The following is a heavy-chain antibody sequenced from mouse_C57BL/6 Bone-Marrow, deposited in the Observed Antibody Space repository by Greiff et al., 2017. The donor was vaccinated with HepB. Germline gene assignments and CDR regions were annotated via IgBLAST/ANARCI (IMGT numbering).Heavy chain of an antibody. J-gene: IGHJ1*03. CDR1: GYTFTSYW. D-gene: IGHD1-1*01. CDR3: ERDPVVDWYFDV. Sequence: QVQLQQSGAELVKPGASVKMSCKASGYTFTSYWITWVKQRPGQGLEWIGDIYPGSGSTNYNEKFKSKATLTVDTSSSTAYMQLSSLTSEDSAVYYGERDPVVDWYFDVWGRGTTVTVTS. CDR2: IYPGSGST. V-gene: IGHV1-55*01.